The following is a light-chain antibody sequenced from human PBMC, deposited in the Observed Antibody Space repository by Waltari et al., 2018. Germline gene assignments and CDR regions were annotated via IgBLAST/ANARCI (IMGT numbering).Light chain of an antibody. J-gene: IGKJ1*01. CDR3: QQYYDYPRT. Sequence: AIRITQSPSSLSASTGDRVTISCRASQAIGRYLAWYQRKPGRAPKLLIYAASTLQSGVPSRFSGGGSGTDFTLTITCLQSEDFATYYCQQYYDYPRTFGQGTKVEIK. CDR1: QAIGRY. V-gene: IGKV1-8*01. CDR2: AAS.